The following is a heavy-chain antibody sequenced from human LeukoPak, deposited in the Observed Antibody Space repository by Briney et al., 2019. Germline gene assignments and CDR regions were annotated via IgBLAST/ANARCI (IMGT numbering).Heavy chain of an antibody. CDR3: AGSQEVDY. CDR2: INHSGST. CDR1: GGSFSGYY. J-gene: IGHJ4*02. Sequence: SETLSLTCAVYGGSFSGYYWSWIRQPPGKGLEWIGEINHSGSTNYNPSLKSRVTISVDTSKNQFSLKPSSVTAADTAVYYCAGSQEVDYWGQGTLVTVSS. V-gene: IGHV4-34*01.